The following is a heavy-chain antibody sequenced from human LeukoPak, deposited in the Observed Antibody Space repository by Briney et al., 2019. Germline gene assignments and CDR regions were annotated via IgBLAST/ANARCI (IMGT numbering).Heavy chain of an antibody. J-gene: IGHJ4*02. CDR2: IKTKADGETT. Sequence: KPGGSLRLSCVVSGFTFSSAWMTWVRQPPGKGLEWVGRIKTKADGETTDYAAPVEGRFSISRDDSKNTMYLQMSSLKTEDTAVYYCARDAGDGYTSGYFDYWGQGTLVTVSS. CDR1: GFTFSSAW. V-gene: IGHV3-15*01. D-gene: IGHD5-12*01. CDR3: ARDAGDGYTSGYFDY.